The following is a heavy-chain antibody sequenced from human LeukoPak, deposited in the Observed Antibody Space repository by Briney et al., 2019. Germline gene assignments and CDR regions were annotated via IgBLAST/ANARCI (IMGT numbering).Heavy chain of an antibody. Sequence: SETLSLTCTVSGGSISSYYWSWIRQPPGKGLEWIGYIHYSGSTNYNPSLKSRVTISVDTSKNQFSLKLSSVTAADTAVYYCAREESMVRGTSWFDPWGQGTLVTVSS. CDR3: AREESMVRGTSWFDP. V-gene: IGHV4-59*01. CDR2: IHYSGST. D-gene: IGHD3-10*01. J-gene: IGHJ5*02. CDR1: GGSISSYY.